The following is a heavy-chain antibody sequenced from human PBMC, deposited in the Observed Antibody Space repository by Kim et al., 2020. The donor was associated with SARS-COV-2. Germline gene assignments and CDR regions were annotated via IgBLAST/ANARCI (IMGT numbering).Heavy chain of an antibody. CDR3: AKDIYDSSGYLDY. Sequence: YADSVKGRFTISRDNAKNSLYRQMNSLRAEDTALYYCAKDIYDSSGYLDYWGQGTLVTVSS. D-gene: IGHD3-22*01. J-gene: IGHJ4*02. V-gene: IGHV3-9*01.